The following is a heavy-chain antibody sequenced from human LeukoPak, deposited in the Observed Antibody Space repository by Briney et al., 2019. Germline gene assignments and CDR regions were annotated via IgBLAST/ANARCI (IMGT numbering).Heavy chain of an antibody. CDR2: INPNSGGT. Sequence: ASVTVSCKASGYTFTGYYMHWVRQAPGQGLEWMGWINPNSGGTNYAQKFQGRVTMTRDTSISTAYMELSRLRSDDTAVYYCARVGYDILTGYSVRVLSNPVLGWFDPWGQGTLVTVSS. CDR1: GYTFTGYY. CDR3: ARVGYDILTGYSVRVLSNPVLGWFDP. V-gene: IGHV1-2*02. D-gene: IGHD3-9*01. J-gene: IGHJ5*02.